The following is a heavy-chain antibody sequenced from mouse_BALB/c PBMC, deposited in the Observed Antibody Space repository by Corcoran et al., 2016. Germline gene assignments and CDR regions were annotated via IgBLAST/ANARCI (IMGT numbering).Heavy chain of an antibody. CDR1: GFNIKDTY. CDR2: IDPANGNT. CDR3: VRWDWYFDV. V-gene: IGHV14-3*02. Sequence: EVQLQQSGAELVKPGASVKLSCTASGFNIKDTYMHWVKQRPEQGLEWIGRIDPANGNTKYDPKFQGKATITADTSSNTAYLQLSSLTSEYTAGYYWVRWDWYFDVWGAGTTVTVSS. J-gene: IGHJ1*01.